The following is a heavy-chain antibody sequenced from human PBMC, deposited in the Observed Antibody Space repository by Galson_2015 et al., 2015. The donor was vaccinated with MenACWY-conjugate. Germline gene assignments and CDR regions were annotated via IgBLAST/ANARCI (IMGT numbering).Heavy chain of an antibody. CDR3: ARHSAHLSLDS. D-gene: IGHD2-15*01. J-gene: IGHJ4*02. Sequence: SLRLSCAASRLTFGHYYMSWLRQAPGKGLEWISFTSSGGSQTNYADSVKGRFTISRDNVKNSLYLQMNSLKIDDTAIYYCARHSAHLSLDSWGQGALVAVAS. V-gene: IGHV3-11*06. CDR2: TSSGGSQT. CDR1: RLTFGHYY.